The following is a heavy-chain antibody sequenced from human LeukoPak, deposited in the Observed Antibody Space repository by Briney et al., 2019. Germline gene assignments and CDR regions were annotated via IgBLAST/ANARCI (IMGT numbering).Heavy chain of an antibody. Sequence: GGSLRLSCAASGLTFSSYAMSWVRQAPGKGLEWVSGISGSGGSTHYADSVKDRFTISRDNSKNTLYLQMNSLRAEDTAVYYCAKETVVVVAATPDAFDIWGQGTMVTVSS. V-gene: IGHV3-23*01. J-gene: IGHJ3*02. D-gene: IGHD2-15*01. CDR1: GLTFSSYA. CDR3: AKETVVVVAATPDAFDI. CDR2: ISGSGGST.